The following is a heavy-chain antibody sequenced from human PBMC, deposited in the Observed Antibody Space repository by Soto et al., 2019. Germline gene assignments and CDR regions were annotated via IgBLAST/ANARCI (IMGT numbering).Heavy chain of an antibody. D-gene: IGHD6-13*01. Sequence: PSETLSLTCTVSGGSISSYYWSWIRQPPGKGLEWIGYIYYSGSTNYNPSLKSRVTISVDTSKNQFSLKLSSVTAADTAVYYCARDLVIAAAPTYYYGMDVWGQGTTVTVSS. J-gene: IGHJ6*02. CDR1: GGSISSYY. CDR2: IYYSGST. CDR3: ARDLVIAAAPTYYYGMDV. V-gene: IGHV4-59*01.